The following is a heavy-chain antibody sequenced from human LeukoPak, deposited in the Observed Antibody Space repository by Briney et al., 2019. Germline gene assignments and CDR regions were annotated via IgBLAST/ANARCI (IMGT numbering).Heavy chain of an antibody. CDR1: GFTFSSYA. J-gene: IGHJ6*03. V-gene: IGHV3-23*01. D-gene: IGHD2-21*01. Sequence: GGSLRLSCAASGFTFSSYAMSWVRQAPGKGLEWVSAISGSGGSTYYADSVKGRFRISRDDSQSTVYLQMNSLKPEDTAVYYCARDTRHFVVVSGMTDHYMDVWGKGATVTISS. CDR2: ISGSGGST. CDR3: ARDTRHFVVVSGMTDHYMDV.